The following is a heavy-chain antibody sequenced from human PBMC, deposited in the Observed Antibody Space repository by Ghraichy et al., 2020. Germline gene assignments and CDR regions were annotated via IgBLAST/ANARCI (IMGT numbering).Heavy chain of an antibody. Sequence: SVKVSCKASGGTFSSYAISWVRQAPGQGLEWMGGIIPIFGTANYAQKFQGRVTITADESTSTAYMELSSLRSEDTAVYYCARVLETYDSSGYYYYFDYWGQGTLVTVSS. CDR2: IIPIFGTA. J-gene: IGHJ4*02. V-gene: IGHV1-69*13. D-gene: IGHD3-22*01. CDR3: ARVLETYDSSGYYYYFDY. CDR1: GGTFSSYA.